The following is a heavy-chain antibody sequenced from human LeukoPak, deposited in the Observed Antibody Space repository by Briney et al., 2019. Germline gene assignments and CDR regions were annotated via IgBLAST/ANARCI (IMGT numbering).Heavy chain of an antibody. CDR3: AAGSSGLLTDCGGDCYNFDY. CDR1: GGTFSSYA. D-gene: IGHD2-21*01. Sequence: SSVKVSSKASGGTFSSYAISWVRQAPGQGLEWMGGIMPIFGTANYAQKFQGRVTITADESTSTAYMELSSLRSEDTAVYYCAAGSSGLLTDCGGDCYNFDYWGQGTLVTVSS. V-gene: IGHV1-69*13. CDR2: IMPIFGTA. J-gene: IGHJ4*02.